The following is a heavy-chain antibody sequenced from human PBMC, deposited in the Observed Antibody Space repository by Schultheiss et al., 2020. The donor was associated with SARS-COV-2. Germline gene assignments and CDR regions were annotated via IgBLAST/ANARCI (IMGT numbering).Heavy chain of an antibody. CDR3: TSLRATDYGMDV. V-gene: IGHV3-73*01. CDR2: IRSKANSYAT. D-gene: IGHD1-14*01. CDR1: GFTFGDYA. J-gene: IGHJ6*02. Sequence: GGSLRLSCTASGFTFGDYAMSWFRQAPGKGLEWVGRIRSKANSYATAYAASVKGRFTISRDDSKNTAYLQMNSLKTEDTAVYYCTSLRATDYGMDVWGQGTTVTVSS.